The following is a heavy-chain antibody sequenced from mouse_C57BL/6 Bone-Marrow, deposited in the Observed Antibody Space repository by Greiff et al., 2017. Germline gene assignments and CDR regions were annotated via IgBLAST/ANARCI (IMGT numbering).Heavy chain of an antibody. V-gene: IGHV1-80*01. Sequence: QVQLKESGAELVKPGASVKISCKASGYAFSSYWMNWVKQRPGKGLEWIGQIYPGDGDTNYNGKFKGKATLTADKSSSTAYMQLSSLTSEDSAVYFGARKGFGDYYGSSGFAYWGQGTLVTVSA. CDR2: IYPGDGDT. D-gene: IGHD1-1*01. CDR1: GYAFSSYW. J-gene: IGHJ3*01. CDR3: ARKGFGDYYGSSGFAY.